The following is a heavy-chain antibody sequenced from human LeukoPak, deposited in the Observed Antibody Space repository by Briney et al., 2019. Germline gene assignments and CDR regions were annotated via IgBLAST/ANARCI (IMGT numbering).Heavy chain of an antibody. CDR1: GFTFSTYA. J-gene: IGHJ4*02. CDR3: AKGGYKGDFFDY. D-gene: IGHD1-14*01. V-gene: IGHV3-23*01. Sequence: GGSLRLSCAASGFTFSTYAMTWVRQAPGKGLEWVSSISASADRTYYADSVKGRFTISRDNSKNTLDLQMNSLRAEDTAVFYCAKGGYKGDFFDYRGQGSLVTVSS. CDR2: ISASADRT.